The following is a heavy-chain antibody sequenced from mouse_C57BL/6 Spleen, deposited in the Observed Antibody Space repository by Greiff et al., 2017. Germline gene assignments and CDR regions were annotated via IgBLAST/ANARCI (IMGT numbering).Heavy chain of an antibody. Sequence: VQLQQPGAELVRPGSSVKLSCKASGYTFTSYWMDWVKQRPGQGLEWIGNIYPSDSDTHYNQKFMDKATLTVDKSSSTAYMQLSSLTSEDSAVYYCAGAYLSNRGYFDVWGTETTVTVSS. CDR1: GYTFTSYW. J-gene: IGHJ1*03. CDR2: IYPSDSDT. CDR3: AGAYLSNRGYFDV. V-gene: IGHV1-61*01. D-gene: IGHD2-5*01.